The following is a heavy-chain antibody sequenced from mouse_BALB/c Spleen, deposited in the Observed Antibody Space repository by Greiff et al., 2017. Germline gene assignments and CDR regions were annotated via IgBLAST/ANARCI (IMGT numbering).Heavy chain of an antibody. CDR1: GYTFTDYV. CDR2: IYPGSGST. Sequence: QVQLKESGPELVKPGASVKMSCKASGYTFTDYVISWVKQRTGQGLEWIGEIYPGSGSTYYNEKFKGKATLTADKSSNTAYMQLSSLTSEDSAVYFCARSDGAYWGQGTLVTVSA. CDR3: ARSDGAY. V-gene: IGHV1-77*01. J-gene: IGHJ3*01.